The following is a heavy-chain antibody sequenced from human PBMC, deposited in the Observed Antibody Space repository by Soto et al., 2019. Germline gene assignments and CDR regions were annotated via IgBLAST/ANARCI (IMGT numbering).Heavy chain of an antibody. D-gene: IGHD2-2*02. CDR2: IIPIFGTA. CDR1: GGTFSSYA. CDR3: ARTSSDIVVVPAAIADAFDI. V-gene: IGHV1-69*06. J-gene: IGHJ3*02. Sequence: QVQLVQSGAEVKKPGSSVKVSCKASGGTFSSYAISWVRQAPGQGLEWMGGIIPIFGTANYAQKFQGRVTITADKSTSTAYMELSSLRSADTAVYYCARTSSDIVVVPAAIADAFDIWGQGTMVTVSS.